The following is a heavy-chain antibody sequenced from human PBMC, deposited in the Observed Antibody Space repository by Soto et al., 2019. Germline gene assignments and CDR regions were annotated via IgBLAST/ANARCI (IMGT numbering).Heavy chain of an antibody. CDR2: IYHSGST. V-gene: IGHV4-30-2*01. Sequence: SETLSLTCAVSGGSISSGGYSWSWIRQPPGKGLEWIGYIYHSGSTYYNPSLKSRVTISVDRSKNQFSLKLSSVTAADTAVYDCARRFGLCIRPRRCGMDFRGTGTTLTVFS. CDR3: ARRFGLCIRPRRCGMDF. J-gene: IGHJ6*04. CDR1: GGSISSGGYS. D-gene: IGHD5-18*01.